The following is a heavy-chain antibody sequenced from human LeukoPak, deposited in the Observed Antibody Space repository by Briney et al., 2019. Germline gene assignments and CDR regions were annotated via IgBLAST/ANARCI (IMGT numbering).Heavy chain of an antibody. D-gene: IGHD4-11*01. Sequence: GGSLRLSCAASGFTFSSYSMNWVRQAPGKGLEWVSYISSSGSTIYYADSVKGRFTISRDNAKNSLYLQMNSLRAEDTAVYYCARTATVSAFDYWGQGTLVTVSS. CDR2: ISSSGSTI. CDR1: GFTFSSYS. J-gene: IGHJ4*02. CDR3: ARTATVSAFDY. V-gene: IGHV3-48*01.